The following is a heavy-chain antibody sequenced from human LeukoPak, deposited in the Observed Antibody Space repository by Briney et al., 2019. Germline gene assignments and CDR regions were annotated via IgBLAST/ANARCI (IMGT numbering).Heavy chain of an antibody. CDR2: ISAYNGNT. V-gene: IGHV1-18*04. D-gene: IGHD3-22*01. Sequence: ASVTVSCKASGYTFTASYMYWLRQAPGQGLEWMGWISAYNGNTNYAQKLQGRLTMTTDTSTSTAYMELRSLRSDDTAVYYCARVRGYYDSSGPRDYWGQGTLVTDFS. J-gene: IGHJ4*02. CDR3: ARVRGYYDSSGPRDY. CDR1: GYTFTASY.